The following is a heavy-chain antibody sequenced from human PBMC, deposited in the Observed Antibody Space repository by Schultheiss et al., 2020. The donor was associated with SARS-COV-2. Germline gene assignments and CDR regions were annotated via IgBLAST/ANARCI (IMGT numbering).Heavy chain of an antibody. CDR2: ISTSGSTI. Sequence: GGSLRLSCAASGFTFSSYAMHWVRQAPGKGLEWVSYISTSGSTIYYADSVKGRFTISRDNAKNSLHLQMNSLRAEDTAVYYCARDHLVVIAYYYGMDVWGQGTTVTVSS. V-gene: IGHV3-48*04. CDR3: ARDHLVVIAYYYGMDV. J-gene: IGHJ6*02. CDR1: GFTFSSYA. D-gene: IGHD2-21*01.